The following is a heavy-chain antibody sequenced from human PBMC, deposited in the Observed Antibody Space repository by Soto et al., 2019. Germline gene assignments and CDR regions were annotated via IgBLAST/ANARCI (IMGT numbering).Heavy chain of an antibody. J-gene: IGHJ4*02. D-gene: IGHD6-13*01. V-gene: IGHV4-59*08. CDR2: INYSGYT. CDR3: ARHMEQQVVLGGFDY. CDR1: GGSISSYY. Sequence: QVQLQESGPGLVKPSETLSLTCTVSGGSISSYYWSWIRQPPGKGLEWIGYINYSGYTNYNPSLKSRVTMSLDPSKSQFSLTLSSVTSADTAVYDCARHMEQQVVLGGFDYWGQGTRVTVSS.